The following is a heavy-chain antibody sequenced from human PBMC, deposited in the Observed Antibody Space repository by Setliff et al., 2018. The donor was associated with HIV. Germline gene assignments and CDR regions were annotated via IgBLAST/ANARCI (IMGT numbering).Heavy chain of an antibody. Sequence: KPSETLSLTCAVYGGSVSGYYWSWIRQPPGKGLEWIGEINHSGSTNYNPSLKSRVTISVDTSKNQFSLKLSSVTAADTAVYYCARDRSNWNYGKNYMDVWGKGTTGTVSS. J-gene: IGHJ6*03. D-gene: IGHD1-7*01. CDR1: GGSVSGYY. CDR3: ARDRSNWNYGKNYMDV. CDR2: INHSGST. V-gene: IGHV4-34*01.